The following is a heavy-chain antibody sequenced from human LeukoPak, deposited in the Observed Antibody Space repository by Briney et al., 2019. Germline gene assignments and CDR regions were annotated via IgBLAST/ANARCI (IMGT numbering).Heavy chain of an antibody. CDR1: GFTVSSNY. J-gene: IGHJ6*02. D-gene: IGHD4-23*01. V-gene: IGHV3-66*01. Sequence: GGSLRLSCAASGFTVSSNYMSWVRQAPGKGQEWVSVIYSGGSTYYADSVKGRFTISRDNSKNTLYLQMNSLRAEDTAVYYCARAGGGNDYYYGMDVWGQGTTVTVSS. CDR2: IYSGGST. CDR3: ARAGGGNDYYYGMDV.